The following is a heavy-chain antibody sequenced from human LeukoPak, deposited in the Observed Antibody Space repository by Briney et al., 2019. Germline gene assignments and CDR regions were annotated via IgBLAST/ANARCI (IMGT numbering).Heavy chain of an antibody. CDR2: IYYSGST. CDR3: AGSRSGYYYYYMDV. CDR1: GGSISSSSYY. D-gene: IGHD6-13*01. Sequence: PSETLSLTCTVSGGSISSSSYYWGWIRQPPGKGLERIGSIYYSGSTYYNPSLKSRVTISVDTSKNQFSLKLSSVTAADTAVYYCAGSRSGYYYYYMDVWGKGTTVTVSS. V-gene: IGHV4-39*07. J-gene: IGHJ6*03.